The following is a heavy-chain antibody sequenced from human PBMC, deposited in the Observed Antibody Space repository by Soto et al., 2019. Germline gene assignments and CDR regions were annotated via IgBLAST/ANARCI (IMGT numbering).Heavy chain of an antibody. D-gene: IGHD6-13*01. CDR1: GGSISSGNYY. CDR3: ASGQQLVRNY. J-gene: IGHJ4*02. Sequence: SETLSLTCTVSGGSISSGNYYWSWIRQPPGKGLEWIGYIYHSGSTYYNPSLKSRVTISVDRSKNQFSLKLSSVTAADTAVYYCASGQQLVRNYSGQGTLVTVSS. V-gene: IGHV4-30-2*01. CDR2: IYHSGST.